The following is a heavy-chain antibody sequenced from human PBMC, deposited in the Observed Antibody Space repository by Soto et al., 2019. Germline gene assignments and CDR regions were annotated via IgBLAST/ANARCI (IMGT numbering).Heavy chain of an antibody. CDR2: VSWNSGSI. CDR3: AKAIYEGYYGTGDAFDI. Sequence: EVQLVESGGGLVQPGRSLRLSCAASGFTLDDYAMHWVRKAPGKGLEWVSGVSWNSGSIGYADSVKGRFTISRDNAKNSTYLQMNRLRDEDTALYYCAKAIYEGYYGTGDAFDIWGQGPMVTVSS. CDR1: GFTLDDYA. V-gene: IGHV3-9*01. J-gene: IGHJ3*02. D-gene: IGHD3-10*01.